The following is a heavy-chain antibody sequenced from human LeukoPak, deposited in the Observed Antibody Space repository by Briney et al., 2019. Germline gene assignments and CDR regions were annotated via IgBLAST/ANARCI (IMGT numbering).Heavy chain of an antibody. D-gene: IGHD4-17*01. CDR2: IYYSGST. CDR3: ARGDYGDYVFDY. Sequence: PSETLSLTCTVSGGTISSGGYYWSWIRQHPGKGLEWIGYIYYSGSTYYNPSLKSRVTISVDTSKNQFSLKLSSVTAADTAVYYCARGDYGDYVFDYWGQGTLVTVSS. J-gene: IGHJ4*02. V-gene: IGHV4-31*03. CDR1: GGTISSGGYY.